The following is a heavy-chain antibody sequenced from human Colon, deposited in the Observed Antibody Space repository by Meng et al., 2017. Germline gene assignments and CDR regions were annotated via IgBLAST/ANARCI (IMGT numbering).Heavy chain of an antibody. V-gene: IGHV1-69*06. CDR2: IIPIFGTA. J-gene: IGHJ4*02. Sequence: QVQLGQSGAAVKKPGSSVKVSCKASGGTFSSYAISWVRQAPGQGLEWMGGIIPIFGTANYAQKFQGRVTMTRNISITTAYMELSSLRFDDTGVYYCARTATRWGQGTLVTVSS. CDR1: GGTFSSYA. CDR3: ARTATR.